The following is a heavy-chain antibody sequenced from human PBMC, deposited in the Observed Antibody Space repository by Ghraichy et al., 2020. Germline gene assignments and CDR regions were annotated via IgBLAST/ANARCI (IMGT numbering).Heavy chain of an antibody. V-gene: IGHV1-18*01. D-gene: IGHD5-24*01. CDR3: ARGINYFDP. CDR1: GYTFINYG. Sequence: ASVKVSCQTSGYTFINYGVTWVRQAPGQGLEWLGWITSKSGNTQYGWKFQGRVTMTTDTSTSTAYKELRSLRSDDTAVYYCARGINYFDPWGQGTLVTVSS. CDR2: ITSKSGNT. J-gene: IGHJ5*02.